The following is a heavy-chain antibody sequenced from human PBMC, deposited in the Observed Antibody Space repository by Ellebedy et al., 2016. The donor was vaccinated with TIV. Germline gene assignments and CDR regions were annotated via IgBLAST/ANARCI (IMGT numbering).Heavy chain of an antibody. CDR1: GGSISSGGYY. V-gene: IGHV4-31*03. D-gene: IGHD5-12*01. Sequence: MPSETLSLTCTVSGGSISSGGYYWSWIRQHPGKGLEWIGYIYYSGSTYYNPSLKSRVTISVDTSKNQFSLKLSSVTAADTAVYYCARHSSGYSGYDGGNWFDPWGQGTLVTVSS. J-gene: IGHJ5*02. CDR2: IYYSGST. CDR3: ARHSSGYSGYDGGNWFDP.